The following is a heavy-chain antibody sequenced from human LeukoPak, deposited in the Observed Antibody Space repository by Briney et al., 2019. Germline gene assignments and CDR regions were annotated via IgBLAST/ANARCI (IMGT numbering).Heavy chain of an antibody. V-gene: IGHV1-18*01. J-gene: IGHJ4*02. CDR1: GYTFTSYG. Sequence: ASVKVSCKASGYTFTSYGISWVRQAPGQGLEWMGWISAYNGNTNYAQKLQGRVTMTTDTSTSTAYMALSSLRSDDTAVYYCARGGVTFFEGVTPLNYWGQETRSPSPQ. D-gene: IGHD3-10*01. CDR3: ARGGVTFFEGVTPLNY. CDR2: ISAYNGNT.